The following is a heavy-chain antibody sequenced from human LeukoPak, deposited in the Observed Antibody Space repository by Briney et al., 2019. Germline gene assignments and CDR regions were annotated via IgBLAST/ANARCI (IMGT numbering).Heavy chain of an antibody. V-gene: IGHV1-69*05. D-gene: IGHD1-20*01. CDR2: ILPAFVTV. CDR3: ATNPMTGYHLGDYYYFYMAV. CDR1: GVTFSSYA. J-gene: IGHJ6*03. Sequence: GASVKVSCKASGVTFSSYAISWVRQAPGQGPEWIGGILPAFVTVNSAQKFQGRVTITKEDSTTTAYMELSSLRSEDTAVYYCATNPMTGYHLGDYYYFYMAVWGKGTTVTVS.